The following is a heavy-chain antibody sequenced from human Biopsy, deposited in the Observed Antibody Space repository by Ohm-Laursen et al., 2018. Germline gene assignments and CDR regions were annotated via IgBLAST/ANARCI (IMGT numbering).Heavy chain of an antibody. J-gene: IGHJ4*02. CDR3: ARATTDGGSHYGY. Sequence: SLRLSCAASEFTFSNYWMHWVRQVPGKGLVWVARISGDGSRTNYADSVKGRFTISRDNAKNTLHLEMNSLRAEDTAVYHCARATTDGGSHYGYWGQGTLVTVSP. D-gene: IGHD1-26*01. CDR1: EFTFSNYW. V-gene: IGHV3-74*01. CDR2: ISGDGSRT.